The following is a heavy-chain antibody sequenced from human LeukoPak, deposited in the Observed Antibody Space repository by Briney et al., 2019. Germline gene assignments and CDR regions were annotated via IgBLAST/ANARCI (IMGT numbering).Heavy chain of an antibody. CDR3: ARQMGVGVWALDY. Sequence: SETLSLTCDVSGGSISTDFYWWGWLRQPPGKGLEWIGIIFHTGKTHDNPSLKSRVSMSVDTSENQFSLSLSAVTAADTAVYYCARQMGVGVWALDYWGQGTPVTVSS. V-gene: IGHV4-39*01. D-gene: IGHD3-16*01. J-gene: IGHJ4*02. CDR1: GGSISTDFYW. CDR2: IFHTGKT.